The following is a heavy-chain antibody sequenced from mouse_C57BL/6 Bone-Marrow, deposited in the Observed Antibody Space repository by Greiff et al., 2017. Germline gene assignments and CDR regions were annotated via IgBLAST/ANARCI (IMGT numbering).Heavy chain of an antibody. J-gene: IGHJ1*03. CDR1: GYTFTGYW. CDR2: ILPGSGST. Sequence: QVQLKESGAELMKPGASVKLSCKATGYTFTGYWIEWVKQRPGHGLEWIGEILPGSGSTNYNEKFKGKATFTADTSSNTAYMQLSSLTTEDSAIYYCARECPWYYGSSYGYYWYFDVWGTGTTVTGSS. CDR3: ARECPWYYGSSYGYYWYFDV. D-gene: IGHD1-1*01. V-gene: IGHV1-9*01.